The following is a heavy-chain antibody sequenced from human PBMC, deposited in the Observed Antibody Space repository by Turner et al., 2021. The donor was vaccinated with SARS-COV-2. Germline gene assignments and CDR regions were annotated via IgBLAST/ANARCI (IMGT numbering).Heavy chain of an antibody. CDR3: AKVVSPYCSSGNCYSSPAGY. V-gene: IGHV3-30*18. CDR2: ISYDGSNK. CDR1: GFTFSSYG. J-gene: IGHJ4*02. Sequence: QVQLVESGGGVVQHGMSLRLSWAASGFTFSSYGMQWVRKDPGKGMEWVAVISYDGSNKYYADSVKGRFTISRDNSKNTLYLQMNSLRAEDTAVYYCAKVVSPYCSSGNCYSSPAGYWGQGTLVTVSS. D-gene: IGHD2-15*01.